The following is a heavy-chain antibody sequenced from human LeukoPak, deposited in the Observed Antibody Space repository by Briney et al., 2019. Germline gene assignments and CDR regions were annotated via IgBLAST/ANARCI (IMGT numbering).Heavy chain of an antibody. V-gene: IGHV1-69*01. J-gene: IGHJ4*02. CDR1: GGTFSSYA. CDR3: ARGSMVRGVICDY. CDR2: IIPIFGTA. Sequence: ASVKVSCKASGGTFSSYAISWVRQAPGQGLEWMGGIIPIFGTANYAQKFQGRVTITADESTSTAYMELSSLRSEDTAAYYCARGSMVRGVICDYWGQGTLVTVSS. D-gene: IGHD3-10*01.